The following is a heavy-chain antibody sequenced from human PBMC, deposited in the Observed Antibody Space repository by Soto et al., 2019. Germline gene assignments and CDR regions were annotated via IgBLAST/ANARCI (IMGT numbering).Heavy chain of an antibody. CDR1: GYSFSGSA. D-gene: IGHD2-15*01. Sequence: HPGGSLRLSCAASGYSFSGSAIHWVRQASGKGLEWVANIKQDGSEKYYVDSVKGRFTISRDNAKNTLSLQMNSLKAEDTAIYYCAKGNGAAGGRGAYFHSWGQGTLVTVSS. CDR2: IKQDGSEK. CDR3: AKGNGAAGGRGAYFHS. J-gene: IGHJ4*02. V-gene: IGHV3-7*05.